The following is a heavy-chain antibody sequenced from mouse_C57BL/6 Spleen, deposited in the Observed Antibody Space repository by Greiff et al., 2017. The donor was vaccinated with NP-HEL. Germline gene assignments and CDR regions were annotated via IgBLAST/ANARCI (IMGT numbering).Heavy chain of an antibody. CDR2: IDPSDSYT. CDR3: ARNSPGTAY. D-gene: IGHD4-1*01. Sequence: VQLQQPGAELVRPGTSVKLSCKASGYTFTSYWMHWVKQRPGQGLEWIGVIDPSDSYTNYNQKFKGKATLTVDTSSSTAYMQLSSLTSEDSAVYYCARNSPGTAYWGQGTLVTVSA. J-gene: IGHJ3*01. V-gene: IGHV1-59*01. CDR1: GYTFTSYW.